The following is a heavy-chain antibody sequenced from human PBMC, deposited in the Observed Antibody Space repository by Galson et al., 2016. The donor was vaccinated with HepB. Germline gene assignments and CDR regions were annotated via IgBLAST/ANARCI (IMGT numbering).Heavy chain of an antibody. J-gene: IGHJ4*02. CDR3: ARDYDGNSHFDY. Sequence: PLSLTCTVSGGSISSDDSYWSWIRQPPGKGLEWIGYIYYSGSTYYNPSLKSRVSISVDTSRNQFSLELFSVTAADTAVYYCARDYDGNSHFDYWGQGTLVTVSS. D-gene: IGHD4-23*01. CDR1: GGSISSDDSY. V-gene: IGHV4-30-4*01. CDR2: IYYSGST.